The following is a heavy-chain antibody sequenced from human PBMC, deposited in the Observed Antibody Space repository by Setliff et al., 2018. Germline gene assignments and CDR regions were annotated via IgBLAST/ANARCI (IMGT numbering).Heavy chain of an antibody. CDR3: ARESVVVVTTTNYYYYIDV. J-gene: IGHJ6*03. D-gene: IGHD2-21*02. V-gene: IGHV1-69*05. Sequence: GASVKVSCKASGGAFSNYGITWVRQAPGQGLEWMGGVIPIFGTTTYAQKFLGRVTITTDESSSTGYMELSGLRSEDTAVYFCARESVVVVTTTNYYYYIDVWGEGTTVTVSS. CDR2: VIPIFGTT. CDR1: GGAFSNYG.